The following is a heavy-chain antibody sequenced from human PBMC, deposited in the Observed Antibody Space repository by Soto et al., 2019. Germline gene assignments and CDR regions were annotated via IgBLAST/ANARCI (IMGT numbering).Heavy chain of an antibody. CDR3: ARVSSGWPRGYYFDY. Sequence: SEILCLTCTVSGGYVSSGSYCWSWIRQPPGKGLEWIGYIYYSGSTNYNPSLKSRVTISVDTSKNQFSLKLSSVTAADTAVYYCARVSSGWPRGYYFDYWGQGTLVTVSS. CDR1: GGYVSSGSYC. V-gene: IGHV4-61*01. D-gene: IGHD6-19*01. CDR2: IYYSGST. J-gene: IGHJ4*02.